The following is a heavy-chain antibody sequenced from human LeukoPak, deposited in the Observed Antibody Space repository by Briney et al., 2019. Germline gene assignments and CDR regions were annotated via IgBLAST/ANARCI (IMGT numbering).Heavy chain of an antibody. CDR2: INHSGST. CDR3: ARRPLADTMIIDEWAHDY. J-gene: IGHJ4*02. Sequence: PSETLSLTCAVYGGSFSGYYWNWIRQPPGKGLEWIGEINHSGSTNYNPSLKSRVTISVDTSKNQFSLKLSSVTAADTAVYYCARRPLADTMIIDEWAHDYWGQGTLVTVSS. D-gene: IGHD3-22*01. V-gene: IGHV4-34*01. CDR1: GGSFSGYY.